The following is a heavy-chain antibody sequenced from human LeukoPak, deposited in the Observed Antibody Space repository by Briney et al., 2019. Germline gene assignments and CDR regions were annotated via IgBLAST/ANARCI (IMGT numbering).Heavy chain of an antibody. J-gene: IGHJ2*01. Sequence: KPLETLSLTCTVSGGSISGYYWSWLRQSPGKGLEWIGYIYHSELTDYNPSLRSRLTISVDTSRNQFSLKLTSATAADTAMYYCARDQRCSRSDGGCDQWYFDLWGRGTLVTVSS. V-gene: IGHV4-59*01. CDR2: IYHSELT. CDR3: ARDQRCSRSDGGCDQWYFDL. CDR1: GGSISGYY. D-gene: IGHD2-15*01.